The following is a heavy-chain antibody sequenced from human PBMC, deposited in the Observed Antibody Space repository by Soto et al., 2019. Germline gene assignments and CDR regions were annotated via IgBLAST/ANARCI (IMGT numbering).Heavy chain of an antibody. V-gene: IGHV3-30-3*01. CDR3: ARDAALYDFWSGYGDY. D-gene: IGHD3-3*01. Sequence: GGSLRLSCASAGFTFSGYGMLGVGPGTGKGLVWVAVVSYDGSNKYYADSVKGRFTISRDNSKNTLYRQMNSLRAEDMAVYYCARDAALYDFWSGYGDYWGQGTLVTV. CDR1: GFTFSGYG. CDR2: VSYDGSNK. J-gene: IGHJ4*02.